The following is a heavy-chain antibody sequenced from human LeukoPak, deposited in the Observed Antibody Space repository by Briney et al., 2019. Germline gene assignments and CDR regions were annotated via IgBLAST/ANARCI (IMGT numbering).Heavy chain of an antibody. J-gene: IGHJ6*03. CDR3: AKAPLRFLEWLFNYYMDV. V-gene: IGHV3-43*02. Sequence: PGGSLRLSCAASGFTFADYGMSWVRQAPGKGLEWVFLISGDGGSTYYADSVKGRFTISRDNSKNSLYLQMNSLRTEDTALYYCAKAPLRFLEWLFNYYMDVWGKGTTVSVSS. D-gene: IGHD3-3*01. CDR2: ISGDGGST. CDR1: GFTFADYG.